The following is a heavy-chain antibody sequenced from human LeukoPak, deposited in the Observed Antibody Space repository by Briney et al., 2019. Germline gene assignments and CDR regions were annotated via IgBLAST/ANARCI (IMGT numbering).Heavy chain of an antibody. J-gene: IGHJ4*02. V-gene: IGHV4-59*08. CDR3: ARARFDY. CDR1: GGSISSYY. CDR2: IYYSGST. Sequence: PSETLSLTCTVSGGSISSYYWSWIRQPPGKGLEWIGYIYYSGSTNYNPSLKSRVTISVDTSKNQFSLKLTSVTAADTALYYCARARFDYWGQGILVTVSS.